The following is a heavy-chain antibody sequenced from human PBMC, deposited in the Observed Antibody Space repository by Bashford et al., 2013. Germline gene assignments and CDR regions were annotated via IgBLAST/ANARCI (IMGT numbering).Heavy chain of an antibody. CDR2: IDPTDSSSESYT. V-gene: IGHV5-10-1*01. CDR1: GNRMTSYW. CDR3: ASLAMVRGVIIYDAFDI. D-gene: IGHD3-10*01. Sequence: GESLKISCKASGNRMTSYWINWVRQMPGKGLEWMGRIDPTDSSSESYTNYSPSFQGHVTISADKSISTAYLQWSSLKASDTAMYYCASLAMVRGVIIYDAFDIWGQGTMVTVSS. J-gene: IGHJ3*02.